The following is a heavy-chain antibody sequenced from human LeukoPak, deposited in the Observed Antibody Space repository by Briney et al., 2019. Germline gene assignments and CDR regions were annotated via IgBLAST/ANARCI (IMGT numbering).Heavy chain of an antibody. D-gene: IGHD6-13*01. V-gene: IGHV1-46*01. CDR2: INPTGGST. J-gene: IGHJ6*04. CDR3: ARDRDSSKYHGIDA. Sequence: ASVKISCNTSGYTFTSYYMNCWRHETAQRLEWRGMINPTGGSTSYAQKFQGRVTMTRDTSTSTVYMELSSMRSEDTAAYYCARDRDSSKYHGIDASGKGTTVTVSP. CDR1: GYTFTSYY.